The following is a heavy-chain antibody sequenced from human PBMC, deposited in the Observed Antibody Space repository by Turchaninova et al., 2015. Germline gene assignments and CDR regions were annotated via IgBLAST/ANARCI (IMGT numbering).Heavy chain of an antibody. V-gene: IGHV4-38-2*01. J-gene: IGHJ4*02. Sequence: QVQLQESGPGLVKPSGTLPPTRAVSVYSISRGYYWGWIRQPPGKGLEWIGRIYHSEKTYYNPSLKSRVTISVDTSKNQFSLRLSSVTAADTAVYYCARLGCSGGCCYGDYWGQGTLVTVSS. CDR1: VYSISRGYY. CDR3: ARLGCSGGCCYGDY. D-gene: IGHD2-15*01. CDR2: IYHSEKT.